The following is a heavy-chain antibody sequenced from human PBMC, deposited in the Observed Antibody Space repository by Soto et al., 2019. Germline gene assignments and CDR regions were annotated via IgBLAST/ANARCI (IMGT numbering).Heavy chain of an antibody. V-gene: IGHV4-39*01. CDR2: IYYSGST. D-gene: IGHD3-3*01. Sequence: PSETLSLTCTVSGGSISSSSYYWGWIRQPPGKGLEWIGSIYYSGSTYYNPSLRSRVTISVDTSKNQFSLKLSSVTAADTAVYYCARYVHDFWSGSWPYGMDVWGQGTTVTVSS. CDR3: ARYVHDFWSGSWPYGMDV. J-gene: IGHJ6*02. CDR1: GGSISSSSYY.